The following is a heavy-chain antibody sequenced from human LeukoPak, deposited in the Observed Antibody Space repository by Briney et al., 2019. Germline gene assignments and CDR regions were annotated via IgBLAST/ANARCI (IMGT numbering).Heavy chain of an antibody. Sequence: SETLSLTCTVSGYSISSGYYWGWIRQPPGKGLEWIGRIYSSGSTNYNPSLKSRVTMSLDTSKNQFSLKLSSVTAADTAVYYCARAAHSGSLAPFDYWGQGTLVTVSS. V-gene: IGHV4-38-2*02. CDR2: IYSSGST. J-gene: IGHJ4*02. CDR3: ARAAHSGSLAPFDY. D-gene: IGHD1-26*01. CDR1: GYSISSGYY.